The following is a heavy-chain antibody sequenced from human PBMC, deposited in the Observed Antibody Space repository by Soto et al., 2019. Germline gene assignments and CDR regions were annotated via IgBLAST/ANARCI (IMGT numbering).Heavy chain of an antibody. D-gene: IGHD3-3*01. CDR3: AREVDFWTAYQSYYGMDV. CDR1: GCTFTSYD. Sequence: ASVKVSCKASGCTFTSYDINWVRQATGQGLEWMGWMNPNSGNTGYAQKFQGRVTLTRNTSISTAYMELSSLRSEDTAVYYCAREVDFWTAYQSYYGMDVWGQGTTVTVSS. V-gene: IGHV1-8*01. CDR2: MNPNSGNT. J-gene: IGHJ6*02.